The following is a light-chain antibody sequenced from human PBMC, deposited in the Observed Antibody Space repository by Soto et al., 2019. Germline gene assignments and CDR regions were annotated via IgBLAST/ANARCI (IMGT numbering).Light chain of an antibody. CDR1: QSVSSTY. J-gene: IGKJ2*01. V-gene: IGKV3-20*01. CDR3: QQYGSSPYT. CDR2: GAS. Sequence: IGLTQSPGTLSLSPGERATLSCRASQSVSSTYLAWYQQKPGQAPRLLIYGASSRAIGIPDRFSGSGSGTDFTLTISRLEPEDFAVYYCQQYGSSPYTFGQGTTLEIK.